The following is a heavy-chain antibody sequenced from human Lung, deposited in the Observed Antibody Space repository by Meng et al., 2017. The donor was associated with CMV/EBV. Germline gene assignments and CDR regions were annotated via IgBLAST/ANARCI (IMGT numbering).Heavy chain of an antibody. CDR3: ARHRADYYFDY. D-gene: IGHD2-21*02. CDR2: ISSNGSST. CDR1: GFTFSSYW. J-gene: IGHJ4*02. V-gene: IGHV3-74*01. Sequence: GESLKISCAASGFTFSSYWMHWVRQALGKGLVWVSRISSNGSSTIYADSVKGRFTISRDNAKNTLYLQMNSLRGEDTAVYYCARHRADYYFDYLGQGTLVTVSS.